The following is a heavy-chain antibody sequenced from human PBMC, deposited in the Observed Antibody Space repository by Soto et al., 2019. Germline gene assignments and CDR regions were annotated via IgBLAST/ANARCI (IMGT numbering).Heavy chain of an antibody. CDR1: GDSVSSNSVA. J-gene: IGHJ6*02. D-gene: IGHD2-15*01. V-gene: IGHV6-1*01. Sequence: PSQTLSLTCAISGDSVSSNSVAWNWIRQSPSRGLEWLGRTYYRSKWFNDYAVSVKSRIAINPDTSKNQFSLHLNSVTPEDTAVYYCARADIVVTTAYYYYHGMDVWGQGTTVTVSS. CDR2: TYYRSKWFN. CDR3: ARADIVVTTAYYYYHGMDV.